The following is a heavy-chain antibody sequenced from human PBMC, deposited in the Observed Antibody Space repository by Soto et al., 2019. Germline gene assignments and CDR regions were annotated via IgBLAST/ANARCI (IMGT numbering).Heavy chain of an antibody. J-gene: IGHJ4*02. CDR2: ISSMGSYI. CDR3: ARDHPHCSGGSCFLPFDF. CDR1: GFTFSSYS. D-gene: IGHD2-15*01. Sequence: SLRLSCAASGFTFSSYSMNWVRQAPGKGLEWLSFISSMGSYIYYADSVSGRFTISRDNARNSLSLQMNSLRVEDTAVYYCARDHPHCSGGSCFLPFDFWGQGTRVTVSS. V-gene: IGHV3-21*01.